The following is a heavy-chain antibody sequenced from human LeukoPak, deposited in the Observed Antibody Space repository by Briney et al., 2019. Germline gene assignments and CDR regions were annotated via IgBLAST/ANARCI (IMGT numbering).Heavy chain of an antibody. V-gene: IGHV3-30*02. J-gene: IGHJ4*02. D-gene: IGHD6-6*01. CDR1: GFTFSSYG. CDR3: AKGEYSSSSPGY. Sequence: PGGSLRLSCAASGFTFSSYGMHWLRQAPGKGLEWVAFIRYDGSNKYYADSVKGRFTISRDNSKNTLYLQMNSLRAEDTAVYYCAKGEYSSSSPGYWGQGTPVTVSS. CDR2: IRYDGSNK.